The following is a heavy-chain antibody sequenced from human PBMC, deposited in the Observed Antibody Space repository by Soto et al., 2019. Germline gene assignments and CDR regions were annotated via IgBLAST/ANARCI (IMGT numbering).Heavy chain of an antibody. Sequence: SETLSLTFTVSGGSLSSYHWSWIRQPPGKGLGWIGYIHYSGSTPYNPFLKSRVSLSADTSNNQFSLSLSSVTAAATAVYYCAREGGKAARFYSFYGMDVWGQGTTVTVSS. D-gene: IGHD6-6*01. CDR3: AREGGKAARFYSFYGMDV. CDR1: GGSLSSYH. V-gene: IGHV4-59*01. J-gene: IGHJ6*02. CDR2: IHYSGST.